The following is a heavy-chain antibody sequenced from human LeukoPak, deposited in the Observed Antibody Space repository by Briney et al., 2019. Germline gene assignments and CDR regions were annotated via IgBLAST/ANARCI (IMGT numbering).Heavy chain of an antibody. J-gene: IGHJ5*02. V-gene: IGHV3-7*01. CDR2: IKQDGSEK. D-gene: IGHD3-3*01. Sequence: GGSLRLSCAASGFTFSSYGMHWVRQAPGKGLEWVANIKQDGSEKYYVDSVKGRFTISRDNAKNSLYLQMNSLRAEDTAVYYCARDRTFHDFWSGYYLSWFDPWGQGTLVTVSS. CDR1: GFTFSSYG. CDR3: ARDRTFHDFWSGYYLSWFDP.